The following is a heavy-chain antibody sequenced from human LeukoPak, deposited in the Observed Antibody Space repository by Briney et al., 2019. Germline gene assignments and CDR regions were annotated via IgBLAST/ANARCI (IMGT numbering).Heavy chain of an antibody. CDR3: AKDGVVVARYYYGSGSYLDY. D-gene: IGHD3-10*01. CDR2: ISYDGSNK. J-gene: IGHJ4*02. Sequence: PGGSLRLSCAASGFTFSSYGMQWVRQAPGKGLEWVAVISYDGSNKYSADSVKGRFTISRDNSKNTLYLQMNSLRAEDTAVYYCAKDGVVVARYYYGSGSYLDYWGQGTLVTVSS. CDR1: GFTFSSYG. V-gene: IGHV3-30*18.